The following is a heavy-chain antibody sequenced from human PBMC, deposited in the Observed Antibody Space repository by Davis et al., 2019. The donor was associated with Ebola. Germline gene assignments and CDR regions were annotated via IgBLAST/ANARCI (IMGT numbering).Heavy chain of an antibody. CDR3: ASGTTVTTGFDN. CDR2: INPYSGDT. CDR1: GYTFTSYY. V-gene: IGHV1-2*06. J-gene: IGHJ4*02. Sequence: ASVKVSCKASGYTFTSYYMHWVRQAPGQGLEWMGRINPYSGDTNYAQKFQGRVTMTRDTSITTAYMELSRLRSDDTAVYYCASGTTVTTGFDNWGQGTLVTVSS. D-gene: IGHD4-17*01.